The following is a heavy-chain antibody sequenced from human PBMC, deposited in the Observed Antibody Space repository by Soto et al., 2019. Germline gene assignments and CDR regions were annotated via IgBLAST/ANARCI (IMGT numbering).Heavy chain of an antibody. J-gene: IGHJ6*03. CDR3: ACVNWNYVGYYYYYMDV. D-gene: IGHD1-7*01. CDR1: GGSISSYY. V-gene: IGHV4-59*08. CDR2: IYYSGST. Sequence: PSETLSLTCTVSGGSISSYYWSWIRQPPGKGLEWIGYIYYSGSTNYNPSLKSRVTISVDTSKNQFSLKLSSVTAADTAVYYCACVNWNYVGYYYYYMDVWGKGTTVIVSS.